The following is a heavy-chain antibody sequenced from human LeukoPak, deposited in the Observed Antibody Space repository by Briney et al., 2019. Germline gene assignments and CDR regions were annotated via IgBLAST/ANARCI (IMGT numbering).Heavy chain of an antibody. D-gene: IGHD4-17*01. V-gene: IGHV4-59*01. CDR3: ARDLVTVTKGFDI. Sequence: PSETLSLTCTVSGGSTSSYYWSWIRQPPGKGLEWIGYIYTSGTSMYTPSLKSRVTISADTSKNQFSLKLSSVTTADTAVYYCARDLVTVTKGFDIWGLGTMVSVSS. J-gene: IGHJ3*02. CDR1: GGSTSSYY. CDR2: IYTSGTS.